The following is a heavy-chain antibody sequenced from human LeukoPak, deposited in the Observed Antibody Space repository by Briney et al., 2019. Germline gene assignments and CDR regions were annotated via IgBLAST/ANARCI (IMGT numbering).Heavy chain of an antibody. J-gene: IGHJ4*02. D-gene: IGHD1-26*01. Sequence: SETLSLTCTVSGDSISTYYWSWIRQPPGKGLEWIGYFYNSGSTNSNPSLKSRVTLSVDTSKNQFSLKLSSVTGADTAVYYCERHLYSGSYWALDYWGQGTLVTVSS. CDR2: FYNSGST. CDR1: GDSISTYY. CDR3: ERHLYSGSYWALDY. V-gene: IGHV4-59*08.